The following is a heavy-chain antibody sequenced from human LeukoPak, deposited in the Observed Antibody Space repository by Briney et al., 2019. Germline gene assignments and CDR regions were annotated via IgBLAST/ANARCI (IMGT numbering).Heavy chain of an antibody. J-gene: IGHJ4*02. D-gene: IGHD6-6*01. CDR1: GYTFSTYG. CDR3: ARDRDSSSSSDY. V-gene: IGHV1-18*01. CDR2: ISTDNGDT. Sequence: ASVKVSCKSFGYTFSTYGISWVRQAPGQGLEWMGWISTDNGDTTYAQKFQGRVTMTTDTSTGTAYMELRSLRSDDTAVYYCARDRDSSSSSDYWGQGTLVTVSS.